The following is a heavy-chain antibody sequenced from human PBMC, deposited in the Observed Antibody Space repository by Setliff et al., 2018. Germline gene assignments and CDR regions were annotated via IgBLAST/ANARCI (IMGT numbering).Heavy chain of an antibody. CDR2: IMPVFGTP. D-gene: IGHD1-1*01. CDR3: GSRQFPGGGNYYYFMDV. Sequence: GASVKVSCKASGGTFRDFAISWVRQAPGQGLEWMGGIMPVFGTPDYAQKFEGRVTISADETTTTAYLELSSLRSEDTGVYYCGSRQFPGGGNYYYFMDVWGKGTTVTVS. CDR1: GGTFRDFA. V-gene: IGHV1-69*13. J-gene: IGHJ6*03.